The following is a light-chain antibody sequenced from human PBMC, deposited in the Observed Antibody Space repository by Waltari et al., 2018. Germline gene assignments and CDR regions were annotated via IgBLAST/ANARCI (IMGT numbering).Light chain of an antibody. CDR2: AAS. V-gene: IGKV1-39*01. CDR1: QSISSY. Sequence: DIQMTQSPSSLSASVGDRVTITCRASQSISSYLNWYKQKQGKAPKLLIYAASSLQSGVPSMFSGSGSGTDFTLTISSLQPEDFATYYCQQSYSTPYTFGQGTKLEIK. CDR3: QQSYSTPYT. J-gene: IGKJ2*01.